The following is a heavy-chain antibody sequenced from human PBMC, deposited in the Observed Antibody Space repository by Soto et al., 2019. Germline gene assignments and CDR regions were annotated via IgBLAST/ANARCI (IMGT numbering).Heavy chain of an antibody. Sequence: PGGSLRLSCAASGFTFSSYGMHWVRQAPGKGLEWVAVISYDGSNKYYADSVKGRFTISRDNSKNTLCLQMNSLRAEDTAVYYCAVYSGYDSFDYWGQGTLVTVSS. J-gene: IGHJ4*02. CDR2: ISYDGSNK. V-gene: IGHV3-30*03. CDR3: AVYSGYDSFDY. CDR1: GFTFSSYG. D-gene: IGHD5-12*01.